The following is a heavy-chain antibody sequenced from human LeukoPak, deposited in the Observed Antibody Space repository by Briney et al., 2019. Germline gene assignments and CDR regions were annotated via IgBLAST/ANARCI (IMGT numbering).Heavy chain of an antibody. CDR1: GFTFSTYW. J-gene: IGHJ1*01. CDR3: ATPAAGPGAEYSLY. CDR2: ISSDASIT. D-gene: IGHD6-13*01. Sequence: GGSLRLSCAASGFTFSTYWMHWVRQDPGKGLVWVSRISSDASITSYADPVKGRFTTSRDNAKNSLDLQMNSLKVEDTAVYYCATPAAGPGAEYSLYWGQGTLVIVSS. V-gene: IGHV3-74*01.